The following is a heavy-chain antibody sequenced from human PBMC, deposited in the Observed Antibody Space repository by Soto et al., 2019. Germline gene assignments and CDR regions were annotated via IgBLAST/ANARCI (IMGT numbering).Heavy chain of an antibody. D-gene: IGHD2-8*02. CDR2: IYPGDSDT. CDR3: ARLLGGTSVDY. CDR1: GYFFTRNW. V-gene: IGHV5-51*01. Sequence: PGESLKISCKGSGYFFTRNWIGWVRQMPGKGLEWMGIIYPGDSDTKYSPSFQGQVTISADKSMSTAYLQWSRLKASDTAMYYCARLLGGTSVDYWGPGTLLTVSS. J-gene: IGHJ4*02.